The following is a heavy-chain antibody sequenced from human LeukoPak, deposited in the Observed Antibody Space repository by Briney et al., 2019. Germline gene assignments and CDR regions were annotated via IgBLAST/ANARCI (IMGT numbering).Heavy chain of an antibody. CDR1: GVPISSSNSY. CDR3: ARQTGSGLFTLP. CDR2: IYYTGNT. Sequence: SETLSLTCTVSGVPISSSNSYWGWIRQPPGKGLEWIGSIYYTGNTYYNASLKSRVTISIDTSKNQISLRLTSVTATDTAMYYCARQTGSGLFTLPGGQGTLVTVSS. V-gene: IGHV4-39*01. J-gene: IGHJ4*02. D-gene: IGHD3/OR15-3a*01.